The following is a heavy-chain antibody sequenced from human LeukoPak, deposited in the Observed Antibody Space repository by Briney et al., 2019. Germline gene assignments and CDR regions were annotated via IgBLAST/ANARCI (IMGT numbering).Heavy chain of an antibody. J-gene: IGHJ1*01. CDR1: GVSINDYY. V-gene: IGHV4-34*01. D-gene: IGHD2-21*01. CDR3: ARIRCGHSGSVCYDH. Sequence: PSETLSLTCGVFGVSINDYYWSWIRQSPGKGLEWIGEISHTEGTRYNPSLESRVTMSVGTSENQLSLKLIFVTAADTAVYYCARIRCGHSGSVCYDHWGLGTLVTVSS. CDR2: ISHTEGT.